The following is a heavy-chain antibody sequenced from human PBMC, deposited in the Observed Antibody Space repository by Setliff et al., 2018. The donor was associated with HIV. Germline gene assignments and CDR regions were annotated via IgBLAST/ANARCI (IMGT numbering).Heavy chain of an antibody. V-gene: IGHV4-38-2*01. Sequence: SETLSLTCAVSGYSISNTGHYWGWIRQPPGKGLEWIGSIYHTGDTYDNPSLKNRVTISRDTSKDRFSLNLRSVTAADTAIYYCARHKTHDYDGNSVYFDFWGQGILVTSPQ. J-gene: IGHJ4*02. CDR2: IYHTGDT. CDR1: GYSISNTGHY. D-gene: IGHD4-17*01. CDR3: ARHKTHDYDGNSVYFDF.